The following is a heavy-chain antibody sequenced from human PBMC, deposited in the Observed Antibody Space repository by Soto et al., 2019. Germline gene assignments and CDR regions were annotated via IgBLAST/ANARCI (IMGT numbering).Heavy chain of an antibody. Sequence: QVQLVQSGAEVKKPGASVKVSCKVSGYTLNEVAMHWVRQAPGKGLEWLGGFDPDEAETIYAQHFQGRVTMTEDTSTDTVYMELSSLRAEDTAVYVCTTYHGGDNFDHWGQGTLVTVFS. CDR3: TTYHGGDNFDH. J-gene: IGHJ5*02. CDR2: FDPDEAET. V-gene: IGHV1-24*01. D-gene: IGHD2-21*02. CDR1: GYTLNEVA.